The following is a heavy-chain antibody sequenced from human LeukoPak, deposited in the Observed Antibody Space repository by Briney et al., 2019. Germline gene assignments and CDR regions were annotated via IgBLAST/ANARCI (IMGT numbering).Heavy chain of an antibody. CDR2: INPSGGST. Sequence: ASVKVSCKASGYTFTSYYMHWVRQAPGQGLEWMGIINPSGGSTSYAQKFQGRVTISVDTSKNQFSLKLSSVTAADTAVYYCARDLNSWSGGSWFDPWGQGTLVTVSS. V-gene: IGHV1-46*01. CDR3: ARDLNSWSGGSWFDP. J-gene: IGHJ5*02. CDR1: GYTFTSYY. D-gene: IGHD6-13*01.